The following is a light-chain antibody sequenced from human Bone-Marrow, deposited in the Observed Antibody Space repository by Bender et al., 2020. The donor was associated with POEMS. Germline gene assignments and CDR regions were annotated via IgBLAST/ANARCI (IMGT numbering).Light chain of an antibody. Sequence: QSALTQPASVSGSPGQSITISCTGTSSDIGNYNLVSWYQQHPGKAPKVLIFEATKRPSGISDRFSGSKSGNTASLAITGLQAEDEGDYYCQSYDNSLGGWVFGGGTKLTVL. J-gene: IGLJ3*02. CDR2: EAT. CDR1: SSDIGNYNL. CDR3: QSYDNSLGGWV. V-gene: IGLV2-14*02.